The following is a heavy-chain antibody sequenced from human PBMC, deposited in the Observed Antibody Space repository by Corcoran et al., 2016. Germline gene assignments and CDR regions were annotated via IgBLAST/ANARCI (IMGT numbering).Heavy chain of an antibody. CDR1: GYTFTSYA. Sequence: QVQLVQSGAEVKKPGASVKVSCKASGYTFTSYAMHWVRQAPGQRLEWMGWINAGNGNTKYSQKFQGRVTITRDTSASTAYMELSSLRSEDTAVYYCARGWGGDIVVVVAATPFDYWGQGTLVTVSS. CDR3: ARGWGGDIVVVVAATPFDY. J-gene: IGHJ4*02. CDR2: INAGNGNT. V-gene: IGHV1-3*01. D-gene: IGHD2-15*01.